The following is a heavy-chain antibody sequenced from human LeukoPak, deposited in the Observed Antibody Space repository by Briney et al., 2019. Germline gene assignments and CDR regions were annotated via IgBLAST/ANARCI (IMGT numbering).Heavy chain of an antibody. CDR1: GSTFNSYA. D-gene: IGHD6-6*01. J-gene: IGHJ4*02. V-gene: IGHV3-23*01. Sequence: GGSLRLSCAASGSTFNSYAMSWVRQAPGKGLEWVSAITDTGGDTYHADSVKGRFTISRDNSKNTLYLQMNSLRAEDTATYYCAKGSSSSRPYYFDHWAPGTLVTVSS. CDR2: ITDTGGDT. CDR3: AKGSSSSRPYYFDH.